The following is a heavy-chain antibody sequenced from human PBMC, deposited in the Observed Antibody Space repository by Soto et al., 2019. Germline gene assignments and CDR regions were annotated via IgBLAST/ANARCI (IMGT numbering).Heavy chain of an antibody. CDR3: ASRLKYYDILTGYYSAFDI. CDR2: IYYSGST. J-gene: IGHJ3*02. V-gene: IGHV4-30-4*01. D-gene: IGHD3-9*01. Sequence: QVQLQESGPGLVKPSQTLSLTCTVSGGSISSGDYYWSWIRQPPGKGLEWIGYIYYSGSTYYNPCLKSRVTISVDTSKNQFSLKLSSVTAADTAVYYCASRLKYYDILTGYYSAFDIWGQGTMVTVSS. CDR1: GGSISSGDYY.